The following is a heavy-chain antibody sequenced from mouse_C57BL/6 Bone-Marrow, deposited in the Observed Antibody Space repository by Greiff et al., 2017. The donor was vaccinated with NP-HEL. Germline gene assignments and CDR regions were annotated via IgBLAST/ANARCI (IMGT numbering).Heavy chain of an antibody. J-gene: IGHJ2*01. V-gene: IGHV1-64*01. CDR1: GYTFTSYW. CDR3: ANYYGRSYGAFDY. CDR2: IHPNSGST. D-gene: IGHD1-1*01. Sequence: QVQLQQPGAELVKPGASVKLSCKASGYTFTSYWMHWVKQRPGQGLEWIGMIHPNSGSTNYNEKFKSKATLTVDKSSSTAYMQLSSLTSEDSAVYYCANYYGRSYGAFDYWGQGTTRTGSS.